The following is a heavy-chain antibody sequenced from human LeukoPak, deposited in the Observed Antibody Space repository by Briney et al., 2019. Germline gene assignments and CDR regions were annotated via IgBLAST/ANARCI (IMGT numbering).Heavy chain of an antibody. D-gene: IGHD5-18*01. CDR2: ITSDGGNK. CDR3: ARESGASRGYSYGH. V-gene: IGHV3-30*01. CDR1: GFTFSSDA. J-gene: IGHJ4*02. Sequence: AGSLRLSCAASGFTFSSDAMHWVRQAAGEGLECVALITSDGGNKNYADSVKGRFTTSRDNSKNTLYLQMNSLRPEDTAVYYCARESGASRGYSYGHWGQGTLVTVSS.